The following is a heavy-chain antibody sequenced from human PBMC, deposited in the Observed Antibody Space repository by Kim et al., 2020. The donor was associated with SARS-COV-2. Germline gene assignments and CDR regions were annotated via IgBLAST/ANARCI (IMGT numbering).Heavy chain of an antibody. D-gene: IGHD3-9*01. Sequence: GGSLRLSCAASGFTFRSYGMHWVRQAPGKGLEWVAVISYDGSNKYYADSVKGRFTISRDNSKNTLYLQMNSLRAEDTAVYYCANDRYFDWLLLNWGQGTLVTVS. V-gene: IGHV3-30*18. CDR1: GFTFRSYG. J-gene: IGHJ4*02. CDR3: ANDRYFDWLLLN. CDR2: ISYDGSNK.